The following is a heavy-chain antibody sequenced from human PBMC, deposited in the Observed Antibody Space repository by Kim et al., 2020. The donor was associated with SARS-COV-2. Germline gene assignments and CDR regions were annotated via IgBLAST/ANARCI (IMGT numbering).Heavy chain of an antibody. CDR3: ARTRSTGSRNYFDY. V-gene: IGHV3-74*01. Sequence: GGSLRLSCAASGFTFSSYWMHWVRQAPGKGLVWVSRINSDGSSTSYADSVKGRFTISRDNAKNTLYLQMNSLRAEDTAVYYCARTRSTGSRNYFDYWGQGTLVTVSS. D-gene: IGHD3-10*01. J-gene: IGHJ4*02. CDR2: INSDGSST. CDR1: GFTFSSYW.